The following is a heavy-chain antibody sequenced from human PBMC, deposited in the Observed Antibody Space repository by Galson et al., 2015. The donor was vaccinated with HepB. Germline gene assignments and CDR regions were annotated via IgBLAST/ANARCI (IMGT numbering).Heavy chain of an antibody. D-gene: IGHD6-19*01. CDR1: GFTFTDHY. CDR3: ARERQFLRDFDS. Sequence: SLRLSGAASGFTFTDHYMSWIRQAPGKGLEWVSYISGSGSFINSADSVKGRFTMSRDNAKNSVYLQVNSLRVEDTAVYYCARERQFLRDFDSWGQGTLVTVSS. V-gene: IGHV3-11*01. CDR2: ISGSGSFI. J-gene: IGHJ4*02.